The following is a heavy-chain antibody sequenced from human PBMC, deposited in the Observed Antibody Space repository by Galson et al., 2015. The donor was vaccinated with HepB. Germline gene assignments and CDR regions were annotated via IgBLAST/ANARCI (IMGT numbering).Heavy chain of an antibody. Sequence: SVKVSCKASGYTFTGDYMHWVRQAPGQGLEWMGGINPNSGGTYYAQKLQGRVTMTTDTSTSTAYMELRSLRSDDTAVYYCARVGGSYFRDFDYWGQGTLVTVSS. D-gene: IGHD1-26*01. CDR1: GYTFTGDY. V-gene: IGHV1-2*02. CDR2: INPNSGGT. J-gene: IGHJ4*02. CDR3: ARVGGSYFRDFDY.